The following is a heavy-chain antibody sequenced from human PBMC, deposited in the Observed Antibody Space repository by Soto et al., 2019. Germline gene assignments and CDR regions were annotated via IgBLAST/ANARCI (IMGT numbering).Heavy chain of an antibody. D-gene: IGHD6-6*01. J-gene: IGHJ6*02. CDR1: GFTFSSYS. Sequence: GGSPRLSCAASGFTFSSYSMNWVRQAPGKGLEWVSSISSSSSYIYYADSVKGRFTISRDNAKNSLYLQMNSLRAEDTAVYYCARDLLEYSSTLNYGMDVWGQGTTVTVSS. CDR2: ISSSSSYI. V-gene: IGHV3-21*01. CDR3: ARDLLEYSSTLNYGMDV.